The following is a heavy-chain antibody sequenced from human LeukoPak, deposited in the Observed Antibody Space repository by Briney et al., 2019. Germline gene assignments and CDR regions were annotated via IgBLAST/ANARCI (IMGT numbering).Heavy chain of an antibody. CDR3: ARDNYGDYQGRGAFDY. J-gene: IGHJ4*02. V-gene: IGHV3-74*01. CDR1: GFTFTTYW. D-gene: IGHD4-17*01. Sequence: GGSLRLSCAASGFTFTTYWMHWVRQAPGKGLVWVSHINSDGSITSYADSVKGRFTISRDNAKNTLYLQMNSLRAEDTAVYYCARDNYGDYQGRGAFDYWGQGTLLTVSS. CDR2: INSDGSIT.